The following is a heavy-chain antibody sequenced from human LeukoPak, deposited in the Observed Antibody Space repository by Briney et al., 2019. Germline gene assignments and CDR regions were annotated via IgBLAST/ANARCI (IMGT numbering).Heavy chain of an antibody. J-gene: IGHJ6*03. CDR1: GGSISSSSYY. V-gene: IGHV4-39*01. CDR2: IYYSGST. CDR3: ARHVRGDYRYYYYMDV. D-gene: IGHD4-17*01. Sequence: SETLSLTCTVSGGSISSSSYYWGWIRQPPGKGLEWIGSIYYSGSTYYNPSLKSRVTISVDTSKNQFSLKLSSVTAADTAVYYCARHVRGDYRYYYYMDVRGKGTTVTVSS.